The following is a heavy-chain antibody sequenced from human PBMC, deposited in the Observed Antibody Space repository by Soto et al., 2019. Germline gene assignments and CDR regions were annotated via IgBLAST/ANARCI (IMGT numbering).Heavy chain of an antibody. J-gene: IGHJ4*02. Sequence: QVQLVESGGGVVQPGRSLRLSCAASGFTFSSYGMHWVRQAPGKGLEWVAVISYDGSNKYYADSVKGRFTISRDNSKNTLYLQMNNQRAEDTAVYYCAKDRQLAVDYWGQGTLVTVSS. V-gene: IGHV3-30*18. D-gene: IGHD6-6*01. CDR1: GFTFSSYG. CDR3: AKDRQLAVDY. CDR2: ISYDGSNK.